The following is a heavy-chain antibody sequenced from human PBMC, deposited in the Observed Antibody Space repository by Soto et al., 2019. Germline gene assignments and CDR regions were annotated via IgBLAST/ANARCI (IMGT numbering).Heavy chain of an antibody. CDR2: IIPIFGTA. D-gene: IGHD3-3*01. CDR3: ARPGGDYDFWSGYYPFDY. Sequence: QVQLVQSGAEVKKPGSSVKVSCKASGGTFSSYAISWVRQAPGQGLEWMGGIIPIFGTANYAQKFQGRVTITADESTSTAYMELSSLRSEDTAVYYCARPGGDYDFWSGYYPFDYCGQGTLVTVSS. J-gene: IGHJ4*02. V-gene: IGHV1-69*01. CDR1: GGTFSSYA.